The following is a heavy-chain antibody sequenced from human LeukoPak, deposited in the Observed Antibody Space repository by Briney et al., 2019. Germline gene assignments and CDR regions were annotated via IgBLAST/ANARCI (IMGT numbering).Heavy chain of an antibody. V-gene: IGHV1-24*01. CDR2: FDPEDGET. J-gene: IGHJ3*02. D-gene: IGHD3-10*01. Sequence: EASVKVSCKVSGYTLTELSMHWVRQAPGKGLEWMGGFDPEDGETIYAQKFQGRVTMTEDTSTDTAYMELSSLRSEDTAVYYCATLKLWFGESIGAFDIWGQGTMVTVSS. CDR1: GYTLTELS. CDR3: ATLKLWFGESIGAFDI.